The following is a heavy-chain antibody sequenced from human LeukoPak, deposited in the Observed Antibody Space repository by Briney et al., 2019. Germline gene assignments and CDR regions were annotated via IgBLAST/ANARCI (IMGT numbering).Heavy chain of an antibody. CDR2: IYPGDSDT. D-gene: IGHD3-10*01. V-gene: IGHV5-51*01. J-gene: IGHJ4*02. CDR1: GYSFPNYW. Sequence: GESLKISCKGSGYSFPNYWIGWVRQMPGKGLEWVGIIYPGDSDTRYSPSFQGQVSISADKSISTAYLQWSSLKASDTAMYYCARLPYGSGTTYKRGYYFDYWGQGTLVTVSS. CDR3: ARLPYGSGTTYKRGYYFDY.